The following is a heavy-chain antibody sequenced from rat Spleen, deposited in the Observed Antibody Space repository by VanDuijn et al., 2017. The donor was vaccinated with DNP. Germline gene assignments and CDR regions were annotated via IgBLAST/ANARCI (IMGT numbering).Heavy chain of an antibody. V-gene: IGHV5-27*01. CDR3: TRGGTYYFDY. J-gene: IGHJ2*01. CDR1: GFTFSDYD. D-gene: IGHD1-11*01. Sequence: EVQLVESGGGLVQPGRSLKLSCAASGFTFSDYDMAWVRQAPTKGLEWVASISPSGGSTYYRDSVKGRFTISRDNAKSTLYLQMDSLRSEDTATYYCTRGGTYYFDYWGQGVMVTVSS. CDR2: ISPSGGST.